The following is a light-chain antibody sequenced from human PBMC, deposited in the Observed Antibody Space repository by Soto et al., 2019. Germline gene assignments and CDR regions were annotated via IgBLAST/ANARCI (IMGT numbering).Light chain of an antibody. Sequence: QSALTQLPSASGTPGQRATISCCGSNSNIGSDIVNCYQLLPGAAPEVLINTTNQRPSGVPERFSGSKSGTSASLAISGLQSEDEANASCATWDGGLSGPVVFGTETQVTVL. CDR3: ATWDGGLSGPVV. J-gene: IGLJ1*01. V-gene: IGLV1-44*01. CDR1: NSNIGSDI. CDR2: TTN.